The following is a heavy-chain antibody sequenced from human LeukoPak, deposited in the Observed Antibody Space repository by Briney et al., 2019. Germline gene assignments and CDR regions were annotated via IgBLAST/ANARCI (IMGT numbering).Heavy chain of an antibody. CDR2: IKLDGSEK. D-gene: IGHD3-3*01. V-gene: IGHV3-7*03. CDR1: EFTFGKYW. CDR3: ARDQYDTWSRRGNFDS. Sequence: GGSLRLSCVASEFTFGKYWMSWVRQAPGKGLEWVANIKLDGSEKNYVDSVKGRFTISRDNTKNSLYLQMNSLRAEDTAVFYCARDQYDTWSRRGNFDSWGQGTLVIVSS. J-gene: IGHJ4*02.